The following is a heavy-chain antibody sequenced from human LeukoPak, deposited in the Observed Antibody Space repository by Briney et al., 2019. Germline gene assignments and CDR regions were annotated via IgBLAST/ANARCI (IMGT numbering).Heavy chain of an antibody. CDR2: IYYSGST. CDR1: GGSISSYY. D-gene: IGHD5-18*01. Sequence: SETLSLTCTVSGGSISSYYWSWIRQPPGKGLEWIGYIYYSGSTNYNPSLKSRVTISVDTSKNQFSLKLSSVTAADTAVYYCARDLGGYSDGSYYYYMDVWGKGTTVTVSS. V-gene: IGHV4-59*01. CDR3: ARDLGGYSDGSYYYYMDV. J-gene: IGHJ6*03.